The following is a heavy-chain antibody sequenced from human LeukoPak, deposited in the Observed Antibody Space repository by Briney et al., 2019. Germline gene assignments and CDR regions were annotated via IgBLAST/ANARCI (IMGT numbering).Heavy chain of an antibody. J-gene: IGHJ4*02. CDR2: IDSDGSGT. D-gene: IGHD6-19*01. CDR3: ARDPIAAGNFDY. V-gene: IGHV3-74*01. Sequence: GGSLRLSCSASGLTLSGYWMHWVRQIPEKGLVWVSRIDSDGSGTSYADSVKGRFTISRDNSKNTLYLQMNSLRAEDTAVYYCARDPIAAGNFDYWGQGTLVTVSS. CDR1: GLTLSGYW.